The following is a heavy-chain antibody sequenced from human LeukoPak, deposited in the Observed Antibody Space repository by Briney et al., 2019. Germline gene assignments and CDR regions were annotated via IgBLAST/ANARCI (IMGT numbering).Heavy chain of an antibody. Sequence: PGGSLRLSCAASGFTFSSYGMHWVRQAPGKGLEWVAFIRYDGSNKCYADSVKGRFTISRDNSKNTLYLQMNSLRAEDTAVYYCAKDRGVAGPLMGYYYGMDVWGQGTTVTVSS. CDR2: IRYDGSNK. V-gene: IGHV3-30*02. CDR3: AKDRGVAGPLMGYYYGMDV. CDR1: GFTFSSYG. J-gene: IGHJ6*02. D-gene: IGHD6-19*01.